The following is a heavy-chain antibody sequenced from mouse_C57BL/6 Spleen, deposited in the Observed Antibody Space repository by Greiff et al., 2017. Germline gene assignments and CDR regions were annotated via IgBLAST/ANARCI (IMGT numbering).Heavy chain of an antibody. CDR1: GYTFTSYW. CDR3: ARWGFEY. V-gene: IGHV1-72*01. CDR2: IDPNSGGT. J-gene: IGHJ2*01. Sequence: QVQLQQPGAELVKPGASVKLSCKASGYTFTSYWMRWVKQRPGRGLEWIGGIDPNSGGTKYNEKFKSKATLTGDKPSSTAYMPLSSLTSEDSAVYYCARWGFEYWGQGTTLTVSA.